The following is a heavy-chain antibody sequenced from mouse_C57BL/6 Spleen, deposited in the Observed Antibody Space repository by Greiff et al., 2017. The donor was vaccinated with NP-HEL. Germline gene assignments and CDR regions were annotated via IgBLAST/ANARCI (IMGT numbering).Heavy chain of an antibody. D-gene: IGHD2-5*01. J-gene: IGHJ2*01. Sequence: EVQVVESGGGLVKPGGSLKLSCAASGFTFSSYAMSWVRQTPEKRLEWVATISDGGSYTYYPDNVKGRFTISRDNAKNNLYLQMSHLKSEDTAMYYCARERDSNSYFDYWGQGTTLTVSS. CDR1: GFTFSSYA. CDR3: ARERDSNSYFDY. V-gene: IGHV5-4*01. CDR2: ISDGGSYT.